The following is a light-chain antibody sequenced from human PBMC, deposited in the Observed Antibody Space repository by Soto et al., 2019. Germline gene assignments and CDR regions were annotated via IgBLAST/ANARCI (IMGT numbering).Light chain of an antibody. V-gene: IGKV3-20*01. CDR1: QSVSSSY. CDR3: QQYGSSRT. CDR2: GAS. J-gene: IGKJ1*01. Sequence: EIVLTQSPGTLSFSAGERATLSCRASQSVSSSYLAWYQQKPGQAPRLLIYGASSRATGIPDRFSGSGSGTDFTLTISRLEPEDFAVYYCQQYGSSRTFGQGTKVDIK.